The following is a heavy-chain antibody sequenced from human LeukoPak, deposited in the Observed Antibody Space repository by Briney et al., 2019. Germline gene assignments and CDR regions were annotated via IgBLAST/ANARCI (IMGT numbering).Heavy chain of an antibody. D-gene: IGHD2-2*01. CDR2: ISHSGTT. CDR1: GGSFSGYY. Sequence: SETLSLTCAVYGGSFSGYYWSWIRQPPGKGLEWIGEISHSGTTNYNPSLRSRVAMSLDRANNQFSLSLTSVTAADTAVYYCTRESRPFCPFAYWGQGVLVTVSS. J-gene: IGHJ4*02. CDR3: TRESRPFCPFAY. V-gene: IGHV4-34*01.